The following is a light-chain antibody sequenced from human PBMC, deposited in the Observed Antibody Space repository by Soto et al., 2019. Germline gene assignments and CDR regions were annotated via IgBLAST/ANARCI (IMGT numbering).Light chain of an antibody. CDR2: DTF. CDR3: QQRADWPWT. J-gene: IGKJ1*01. Sequence: IVLTQSPATLSFSPGERATLSCRASQNIAIYLAWYQQKSGQSPRLLIYDTFNRAPGIPDRFSGSGSGTDFTLTISSLEPEDFAAYYCQQRADWPWTFGQGTTVEIK. V-gene: IGKV3-11*01. CDR1: QNIAIY.